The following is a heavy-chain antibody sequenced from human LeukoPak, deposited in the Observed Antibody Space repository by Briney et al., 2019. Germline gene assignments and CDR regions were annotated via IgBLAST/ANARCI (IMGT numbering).Heavy chain of an antibody. V-gene: IGHV1-8*01. D-gene: IGHD3-10*01. CDR3: ARGNDGSGSYCMDV. J-gene: IGHJ6*03. CDR1: GYTFTSYD. Sequence: ASVKVSCKASGYTFTSYDINWVRQATGQGLEWMGWMNPNSGNTGYAQKFQGRVTMTRNTSISTAYMELSSLRSEDTAVYYCARGNDGSGSYCMDVWGKGTTVTVSS. CDR2: MNPNSGNT.